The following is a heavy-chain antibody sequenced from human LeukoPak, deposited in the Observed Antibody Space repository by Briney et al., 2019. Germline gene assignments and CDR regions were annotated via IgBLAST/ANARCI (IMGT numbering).Heavy chain of an antibody. CDR2: IYHSGST. D-gene: IGHD1-14*01. V-gene: IGHV4-59*04. Sequence: SETLSLTCTVSGGSISSYYWSWIRQPPGKGLEWIGSIYHSGSTYYSPSLMSRVAISVDTSKNQFSLKVTSVTAADTAVYFCARKPAAQTFDYWGQGTLVTVSS. CDR3: ARKPAAQTFDY. J-gene: IGHJ4*02. CDR1: GGSISSYY.